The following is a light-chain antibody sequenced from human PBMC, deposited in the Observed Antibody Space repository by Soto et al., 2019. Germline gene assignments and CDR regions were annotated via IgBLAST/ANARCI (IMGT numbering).Light chain of an antibody. Sequence: QSVLTQPPSVSGAPGQRVTISCTGNNSNLGAGYDVHWYQQLPGAAPKLVIFGNRNRPSGVPERFSGSKSGTSASLAITGLQAEDEADYYCSSYAGSNNFVVFGGGTKLTVL. CDR2: GNR. J-gene: IGLJ2*01. V-gene: IGLV1-40*01. CDR3: SSYAGSNNFVV. CDR1: NSNLGAGYD.